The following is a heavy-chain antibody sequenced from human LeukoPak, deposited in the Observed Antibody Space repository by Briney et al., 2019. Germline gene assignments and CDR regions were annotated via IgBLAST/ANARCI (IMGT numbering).Heavy chain of an antibody. D-gene: IGHD2-2*01. CDR3: AKDAPPYCSSTSCFGY. CDR1: GFTFSSYG. V-gene: IGHV3-30*02. J-gene: IGHJ4*02. CDR2: IRCDGSNK. Sequence: GGSLRLSCAASGFTFSSYGMHWVRQAPGKGLEWVAFIRCDGSNKYYADSVKGRFTISRDNSKNTLYLQMNSLRAEDTAVYYCAKDAPPYCSSTSCFGYWGQGTLVTVSS.